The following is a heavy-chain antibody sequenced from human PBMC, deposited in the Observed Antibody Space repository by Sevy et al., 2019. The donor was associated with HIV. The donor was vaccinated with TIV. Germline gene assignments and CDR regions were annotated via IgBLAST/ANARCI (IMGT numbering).Heavy chain of an antibody. Sequence: GGSLRLSCTASGFTFTTYWMNWVRQTPGKGLEWVANIKQDGSAKYYVDSVKGRFTIARDNAKNSLYLQMNSLRAEDTAVYYCVSQFSITAPQPVNWGHGTLVTVSS. CDR1: GFTFTTYW. V-gene: IGHV3-7*01. D-gene: IGHD6-13*01. J-gene: IGHJ4*01. CDR3: VSQFSITAPQPVN. CDR2: IKQDGSAK.